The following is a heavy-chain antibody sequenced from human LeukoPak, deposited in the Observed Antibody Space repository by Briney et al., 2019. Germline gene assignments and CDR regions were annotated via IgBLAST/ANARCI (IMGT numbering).Heavy chain of an antibody. CDR2: ITSSGAYI. Sequence: GGSLRLSCAASGFTFNNYNMNWVRQAPGKALEWVSSITSSGAYIFYADSVKGRFTISRDNAKNSLYLQMNSLGPEDTAVYYCARDPYSGNYGNYYYYYMDVWGKGTTVTISS. V-gene: IGHV3-21*01. J-gene: IGHJ6*03. CDR3: ARDPYSGNYGNYYYYYMDV. CDR1: GFTFNNYN. D-gene: IGHD1-26*01.